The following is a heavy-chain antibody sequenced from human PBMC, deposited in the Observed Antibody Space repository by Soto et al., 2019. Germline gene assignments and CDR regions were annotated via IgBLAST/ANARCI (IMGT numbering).Heavy chain of an antibody. V-gene: IGHV4-59*01. J-gene: IGHJ6*02. Sequence: SETLSLTCTVSGGSISSYYWSWIRQPPGKGLEWIGYIYYSGSTNYNPSLKSRVTISVDTSKNQFSLKLSSVTAADTAVYYCAIIPTVVSDYYYYGMDVWGQGTTVTSP. D-gene: IGHD4-17*01. CDR3: AIIPTVVSDYYYYGMDV. CDR2: IYYSGST. CDR1: GGSISSYY.